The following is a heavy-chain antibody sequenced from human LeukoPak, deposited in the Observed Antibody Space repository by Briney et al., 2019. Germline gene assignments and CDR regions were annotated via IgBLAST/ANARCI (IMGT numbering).Heavy chain of an antibody. V-gene: IGHV1-2*02. CDR1: GYTFTGYY. CDR3: ARTTIAAAELLY. CDR2: INPNSGGT. J-gene: IGHJ4*02. Sequence: ASVKVSCKASGYTFTGYYMHWVRQAPGQGLEWMGWINPNSGGTNYAQKFQGRVTMTRGTSISTAYMELSRLRSDDTAVYYCARTTIAAAELLYWGQGTLVTVSS. D-gene: IGHD6-13*01.